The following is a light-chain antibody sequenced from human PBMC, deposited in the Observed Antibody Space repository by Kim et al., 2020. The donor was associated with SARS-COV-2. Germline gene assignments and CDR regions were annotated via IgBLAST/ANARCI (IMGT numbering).Light chain of an antibody. J-gene: IGKJ2*01. V-gene: IGKV3-15*01. CDR3: QQYNNWPYT. Sequence: EIVMTQSPATLSVSPGERATLSCRASQSVITNLAWYHQKPGQAPRLLIYGASTRATGIPARFSGSGSGTEFTLTISSLQSEDFAVYYCQQYNNWPYTFGQGTKLEI. CDR2: GAS. CDR1: QSVITN.